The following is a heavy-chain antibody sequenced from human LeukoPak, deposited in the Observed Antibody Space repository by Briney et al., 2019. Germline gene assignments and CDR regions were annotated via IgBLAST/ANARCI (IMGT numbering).Heavy chain of an antibody. D-gene: IGHD3-10*01. Sequence: PSQTLSLTCTVSGGSISSGGYYWSRIRQHPGKGLEWIGYIYYSGSTYYNPSLKSRVTISVDTSKNQFSLKLSSVTAADTAVYYCARVVRGVTMGWFDPWGQGTLVTVSS. V-gene: IGHV4-31*03. CDR2: IYYSGST. CDR1: GGSISSGGYY. CDR3: ARVVRGVTMGWFDP. J-gene: IGHJ5*02.